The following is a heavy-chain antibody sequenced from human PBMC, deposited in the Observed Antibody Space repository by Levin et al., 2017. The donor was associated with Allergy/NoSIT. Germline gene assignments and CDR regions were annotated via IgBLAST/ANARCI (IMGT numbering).Heavy chain of an antibody. CDR3: ARDPARDETIDY. CDR1: GFKLSSYG. CDR2: IWHDGRTY. V-gene: IGHV3-33*01. Sequence: PRESLKIFCTASGFKLSSYGMHWVRQAPGKGLEWVAVIWHDGRTYDHADSVKGRFTISRDNSRNTLYLQMNSLRAEDTAVYYCARDPARDETIDYWSQGSQVTVSS. D-gene: IGHD1-14*01. J-gene: IGHJ4*02.